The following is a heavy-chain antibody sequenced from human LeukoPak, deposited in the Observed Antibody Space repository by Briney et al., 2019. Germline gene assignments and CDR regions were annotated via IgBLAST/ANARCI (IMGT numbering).Heavy chain of an antibody. CDR1: GFTFSSYS. J-gene: IGHJ4*02. CDR3: ARDYRKIAARREFDY. Sequence: TGGSLRLSCAASGFTFSSYSMNWVRQAPGKGLEWVSSISSSSSYIYYADSVKGRFTISIDNAKNSLYLQMNSQRAEDTAVYYCARDYRKIAARREFDYWGQGTLVTVSS. CDR2: ISSSSSYI. D-gene: IGHD6-6*01. V-gene: IGHV3-21*01.